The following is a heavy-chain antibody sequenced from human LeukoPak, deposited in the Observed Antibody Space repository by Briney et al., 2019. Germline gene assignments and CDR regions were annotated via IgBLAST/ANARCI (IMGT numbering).Heavy chain of an antibody. Sequence: SVKVSCKASGGTFSSYAISWVRQAPGQGLEWMGGIIPIFGTANYAQKFQGRVTITADESTSTAHMELSRLRSEDTAVYYCARGVDRVVVAARYYYYGMDVWGQGTTVTVSS. D-gene: IGHD2-15*01. V-gene: IGHV1-69*13. CDR3: ARGVDRVVVAARYYYYGMDV. J-gene: IGHJ6*02. CDR1: GGTFSSYA. CDR2: IIPIFGTA.